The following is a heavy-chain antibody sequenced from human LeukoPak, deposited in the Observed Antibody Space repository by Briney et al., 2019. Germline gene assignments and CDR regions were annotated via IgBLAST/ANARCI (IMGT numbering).Heavy chain of an antibody. J-gene: IGHJ3*02. V-gene: IGHV3-48*01. CDR2: ISSSSSTI. CDR1: GFTFSNYG. Sequence: GGSLRLSCAASGFTFSNYGIMWVRQAPGKGLEWVSYISSSSSTIYYADSVKGRFTISRDDAKNSLFLQMNSLRAEDTAVYYCARDRGWIQHDIWGQGTMVTVSS. D-gene: IGHD5-18*01. CDR3: ARDRGWIQHDI.